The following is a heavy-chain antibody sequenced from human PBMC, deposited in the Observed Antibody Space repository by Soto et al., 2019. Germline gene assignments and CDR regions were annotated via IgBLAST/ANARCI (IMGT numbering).Heavy chain of an antibody. CDR3: ARARSSDINDAFDI. V-gene: IGHV3-21*01. CDR2: ISSSSSYI. J-gene: IGHJ3*02. Sequence: PGGSLRLSCAASGFTFSSYSMNWVRQAPGKGLEWVSSISSSSSYIYYADSVKGRFTISRDNAKNSLYLQMNSLRAEDTAVYYCARARSSDINDAFDIWGQGTMVTVSS. D-gene: IGHD6-19*01. CDR1: GFTFSSYS.